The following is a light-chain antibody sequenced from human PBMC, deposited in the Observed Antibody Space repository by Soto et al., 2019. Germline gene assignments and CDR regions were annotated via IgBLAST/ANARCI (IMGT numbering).Light chain of an antibody. J-gene: IGLJ3*02. CDR1: SGHSSYI. V-gene: IGLV4-60*02. Sequence: QSALTQSSSASASLGSSVKLTCTLSSGHSSYIIAWHQQQPGKAPRYLMKVEASGSYNKGSGVPDRFSGSSSGADRYLTISNLQFEDEADYYCETWDSNTHWVFGGGTKVTVL. CDR2: VEASGSY. CDR3: ETWDSNTHWV.